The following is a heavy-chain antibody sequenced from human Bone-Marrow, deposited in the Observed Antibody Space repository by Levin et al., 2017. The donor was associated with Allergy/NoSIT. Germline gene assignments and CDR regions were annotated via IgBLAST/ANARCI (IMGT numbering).Heavy chain of an antibody. V-gene: IGHV3-23*01. CDR1: GFTFSSYA. CDR2: ITGPGGTT. J-gene: IGHJ4*02. D-gene: IGHD2-2*01. Sequence: PGGSLRLSCAASGFTFSSYAMSWVRLAPGKGLEWLSAITGPGGTTYYADSVKGRFTISRDNSKNTLYLQVNSLRAEDTAIYYCATDPPTMRWAFDYWGQGTLVTVSS. CDR3: ATDPPTMRWAFDY.